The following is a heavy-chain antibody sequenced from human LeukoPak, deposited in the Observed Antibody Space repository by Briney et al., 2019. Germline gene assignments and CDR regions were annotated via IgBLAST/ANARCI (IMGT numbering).Heavy chain of an antibody. J-gene: IGHJ4*02. D-gene: IGHD6-19*01. CDR3: ARITGPRGSTTQWLQGAWGLFFDY. Sequence: NSSEILSLTCTVSGGSISSSGYYWGWIRQPPGKGLEWIGSFYYSGSTFYNPSLKSRVTFSVDTSKNQFSLKLTSVTAADTAMYYCARITGPRGSTTQWLQGAWGLFFDYWGQGTLVTVSS. V-gene: IGHV4-39*01. CDR2: FYYSGST. CDR1: GGSISSSGYY.